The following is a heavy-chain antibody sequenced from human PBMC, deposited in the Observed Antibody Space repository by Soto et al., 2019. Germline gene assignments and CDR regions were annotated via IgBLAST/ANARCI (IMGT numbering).Heavy chain of an antibody. Sequence: EVQLLESGGGFVQPGGSLRLSCAASGFTFSTYAMRWVRQSQGKGLEWFSAMSGSGATTHHADSVKGRFTISRDNSKNTLYLQVNSLRAEDTAVYFCAKGSSCTRVICHVAPFEFWGQGTLVTVSS. J-gene: IGHJ4*02. CDR3: AKGSSCTRVICHVAPFEF. D-gene: IGHD2-8*02. CDR2: MSGSGATT. V-gene: IGHV3-23*01. CDR1: GFTFSTYA.